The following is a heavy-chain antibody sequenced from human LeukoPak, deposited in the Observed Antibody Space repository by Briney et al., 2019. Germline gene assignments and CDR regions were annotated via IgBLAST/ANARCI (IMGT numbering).Heavy chain of an antibody. V-gene: IGHV3-43*01. CDR1: GFTFDDYT. CDR2: ITWDGGST. Sequence: PGGSLRLSCAASGFTFDDYTMHWVRQAPGKGLEWVSLITWDGGSTYYADSVKGRFTISRDNSKNSLYLQMNSLRTEDTALYYCAKGSSSWPSLFDYWGQGTLVTVSS. J-gene: IGHJ4*02. D-gene: IGHD6-13*01. CDR3: AKGSSSWPSLFDY.